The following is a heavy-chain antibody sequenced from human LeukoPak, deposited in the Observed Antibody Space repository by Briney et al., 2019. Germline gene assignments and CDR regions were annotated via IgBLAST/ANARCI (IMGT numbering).Heavy chain of an antibody. V-gene: IGHV4-59*12. CDR3: ARVSGGSYFYYYYYMDI. Sequence: PSETLSLTCTVSGGSISGYYWSWIRQPPGKGLEWIGYIYYSGSTKYNPSLKSRVTISVDTSKNQFSLELTSVTAADTAVFYCARVSGGSYFYYYYYMDIWGKGTTVTVSS. CDR2: IYYSGST. D-gene: IGHD1-26*01. J-gene: IGHJ6*03. CDR1: GGSISGYY.